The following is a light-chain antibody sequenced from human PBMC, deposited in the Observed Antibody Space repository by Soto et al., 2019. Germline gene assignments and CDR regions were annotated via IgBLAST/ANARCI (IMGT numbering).Light chain of an antibody. CDR3: QQYNKWPPFMYT. CDR2: DAS. Sequence: EIVMTQSPATLSVSPGDRGTLSCRASQSVSSHLAWYQQKPGQAPRLLIYDASTRATGIPARFSGSGSGTEFTLTLSSLQSEDVAVYYCQQYNKWPPFMYTFGQGTKLEIK. CDR1: QSVSSH. V-gene: IGKV3-15*01. J-gene: IGKJ2*01.